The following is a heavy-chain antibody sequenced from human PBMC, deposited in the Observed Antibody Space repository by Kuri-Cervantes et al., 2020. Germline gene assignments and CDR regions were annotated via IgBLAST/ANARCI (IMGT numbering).Heavy chain of an antibody. V-gene: IGHV3-30-3*01. CDR2: ISYDGSNK. Sequence: GESLKISCAASGSTFSSYSMRWVRQAPGKGLEWVAVISYDGSNKYYAESVKGRFTISRDNSKNTLYLQMNSLTAEDTAVYYCARDRKSSGWYYVYYYGMDVWGQGTPVTVSS. D-gene: IGHD6-19*01. CDR1: GSTFSSYS. CDR3: ARDRKSSGWYYVYYYGMDV. J-gene: IGHJ6*02.